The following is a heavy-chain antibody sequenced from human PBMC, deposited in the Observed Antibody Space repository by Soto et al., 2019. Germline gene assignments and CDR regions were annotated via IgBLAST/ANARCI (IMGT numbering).Heavy chain of an antibody. CDR2: INAGYGNT. CDR1: GYILTSYA. Sequence: QVQLVQSGAEEKKPGASVKVSCKASGYILTSYAMHWVRQAPGQRLEWMGWINAGYGNTKYSQKFQGRVTITRDTSASTAYMELSSLRSEDTVVYYCARDYGGPDYYFGMDVWGQGTTVTVSS. CDR3: ARDYGGPDYYFGMDV. V-gene: IGHV1-3*05. J-gene: IGHJ6*02. D-gene: IGHD4-17*01.